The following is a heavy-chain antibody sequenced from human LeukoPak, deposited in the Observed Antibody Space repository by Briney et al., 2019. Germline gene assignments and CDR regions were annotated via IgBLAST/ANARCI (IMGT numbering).Heavy chain of an antibody. CDR2: TYSRSKWYT. Sequence: SQTLSLTCAISGDSVSSNTAAWNWIRQSPSRGLEWLGTTYSRSKWYTDYAVSVKSRITINPDTSKNQFSLQLDSVTPEDTAVYYCAGGSGTYHDYWGQGTLVTVSS. CDR3: AGGSGTYHDY. CDR1: GDSVSSNTAA. J-gene: IGHJ4*02. D-gene: IGHD3-10*01. V-gene: IGHV6-1*01.